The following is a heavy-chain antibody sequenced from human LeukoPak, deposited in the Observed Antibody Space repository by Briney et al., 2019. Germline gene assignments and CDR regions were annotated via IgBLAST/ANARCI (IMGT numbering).Heavy chain of an antibody. CDR1: GFTFSSYE. J-gene: IGHJ4*02. V-gene: IGHV3-48*03. D-gene: IGHD5/OR15-5a*01. CDR2: VSSSGSTI. CDR3: AREGSTYNYFDY. Sequence: PGGSLRLSCAASGFTFSSYEMNWVRQAPGKGLEWVSYVSSSGSTIYYADSMKGRFTISRDNAKNSLYLQMNSLRAEDTAVYYCAREGSTYNYFDYWGQGTLVTVSS.